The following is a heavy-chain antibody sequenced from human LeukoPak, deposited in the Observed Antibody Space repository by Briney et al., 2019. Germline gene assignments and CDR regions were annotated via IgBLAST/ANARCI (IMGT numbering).Heavy chain of an antibody. J-gene: IGHJ4*02. CDR1: GFTFRTSS. V-gene: IGHV3-21*01. CDR2: ITSSGNYI. D-gene: IGHD5-24*01. Sequence: GGPLRLSCAASGFTFRTSSMSWVRQAPGMGLEWVSSITSSGNYIYYADSVKGRFTISRDNAKNSLYLQMNSLRAEDTAVYYCARDGDGYNLDYWGQGILVTVSS. CDR3: ARDGDGYNLDY.